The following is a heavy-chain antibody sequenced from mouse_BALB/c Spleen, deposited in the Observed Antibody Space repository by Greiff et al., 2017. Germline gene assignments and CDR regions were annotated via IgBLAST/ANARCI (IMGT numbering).Heavy chain of an antibody. Sequence: EVKLMESGGGLVQPGGSRKLSCAASGFTFSSFGMHWVRQAPEKGLEWVAYISSGSSTIYYADTVKGRFTISRDNPKNTLFLRMTSLRSEDTAMYYCARKDYFDYWGQGTTLTVSS. CDR3: ARKDYFDY. V-gene: IGHV5-17*02. J-gene: IGHJ2*01. CDR1: GFTFSSFG. CDR2: ISSGSSTI.